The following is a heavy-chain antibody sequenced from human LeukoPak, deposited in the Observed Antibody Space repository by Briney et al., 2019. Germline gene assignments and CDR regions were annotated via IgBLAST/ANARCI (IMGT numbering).Heavy chain of an antibody. D-gene: IGHD6-13*01. Sequence: GASVKDSCKASGYTFTGYYMHWVRQAPGQGLEWMGRINPNSGGTNCAQKFQGRVTMTRDTSISTAYMELSRLRSDDTAVYYCARDYKSLSRIAAAGTYDYWGQGTLVTVSS. V-gene: IGHV1-2*06. CDR2: INPNSGGT. CDR3: ARDYKSLSRIAAAGTYDY. J-gene: IGHJ4*02. CDR1: GYTFTGYY.